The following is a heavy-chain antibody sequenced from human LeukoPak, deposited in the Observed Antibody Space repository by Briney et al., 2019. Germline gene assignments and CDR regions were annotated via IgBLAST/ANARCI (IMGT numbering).Heavy chain of an antibody. D-gene: IGHD1-1*01. CDR3: AKSLLTTATGTGRAFDI. CDR2: IRYDGNNK. CDR1: GFTFNMYG. V-gene: IGHV3-30*02. Sequence: GGSLRLSCVASGFTFNMYGMHWVRQAPGKGLEWVGIIRYDGNNKNNADSVKGRFTISRDNSKNTLYLQMNSLRAEDSAEYYCAKSLLTTATGTGRAFDIWGQGTMVTVSA. J-gene: IGHJ3*02.